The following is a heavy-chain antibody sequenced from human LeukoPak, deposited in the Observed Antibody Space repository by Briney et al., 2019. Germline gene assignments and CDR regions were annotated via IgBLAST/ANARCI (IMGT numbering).Heavy chain of an antibody. J-gene: IGHJ4*02. CDR2: ISGSGGST. D-gene: IGHD6-19*01. V-gene: IGHV3-23*01. CDR3: AKKRTPVAGTNYFDY. CDR1: GFTFSSYA. Sequence: GGSLRLSCAASGFTFSSYAMSWVRQAPGKGLEWVSAISGSGGSTYYAESVKGRFTISRDNSKNTVYLQMTSVTAEDTARYYCAKKRTPVAGTNYFDYWGQGILVTVSS.